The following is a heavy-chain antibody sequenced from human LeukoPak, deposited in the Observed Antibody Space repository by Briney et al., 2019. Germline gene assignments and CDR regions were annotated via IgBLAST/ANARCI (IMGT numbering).Heavy chain of an antibody. CDR2: ISAYNGNT. CDR3: ARALRYYYDSSGLNWFDP. D-gene: IGHD3-22*01. V-gene: IGHV1-18*01. J-gene: IGHJ5*02. Sequence: ASVKVSCKASGYTFTSYGISWVRQAPGQGLEWMGWISAYNGNTNYAQKLQGRVTMTTDTSTSTAYMELRSLRSDDTAVYYCARALRYYYDSSGLNWFDPWGQGTLVTVSS. CDR1: GYTFTSYG.